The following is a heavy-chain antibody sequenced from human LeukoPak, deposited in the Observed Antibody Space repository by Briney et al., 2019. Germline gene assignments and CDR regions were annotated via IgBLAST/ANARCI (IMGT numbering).Heavy chain of an antibody. D-gene: IGHD1-14*01. CDR3: AKGGPEASAGLTWFDP. J-gene: IGHJ5*02. CDR2: VWYSGTT. CDR1: GGSINNYY. V-gene: IGHV4-59*01. Sequence: SETLSLTCAVSGGSINNYYWYWMRQPPGKGLEWIGYVWYSGTTKYNPSLKSRVTISVDTSKNQFSLKLNYVTAADTAVYYCAKGGPEASAGLTWFDPWGQGTRVTVSS.